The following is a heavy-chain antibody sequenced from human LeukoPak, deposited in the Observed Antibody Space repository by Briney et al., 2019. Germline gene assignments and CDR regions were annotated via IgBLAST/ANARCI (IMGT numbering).Heavy chain of an antibody. CDR2: ISYDGSNK. Sequence: GSLRLSCAASGFTFSSYAMHWVRQAPGKGLEWVAVISYDGSNKYYADSVKGRFTISRDNSKNTLYLQMNSLRAEDTAVYYCAREAYSSIAAAGSFDYWGQGTLVTVSS. D-gene: IGHD6-13*01. V-gene: IGHV3-30*04. CDR1: GFTFSSYA. CDR3: AREAYSSIAAAGSFDY. J-gene: IGHJ4*02.